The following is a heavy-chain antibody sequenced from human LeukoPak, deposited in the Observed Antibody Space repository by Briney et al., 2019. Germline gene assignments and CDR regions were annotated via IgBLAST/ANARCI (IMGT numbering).Heavy chain of an antibody. J-gene: IGHJ4*02. Sequence: GRSLRLSCTASGFTFGDYAMSWVRQAPGKGLECVALIRSKAYSGATEYAASVKGRFTISRDDSKSIAYLQMNSLKTEDTAVYYCARLRCSGGSCRNGPIYYFDYWGQGTLVTVSS. CDR3: ARLRCSGGSCRNGPIYYFDY. CDR1: GFTFGDYA. V-gene: IGHV3-49*04. CDR2: IRSKAYSGAT. D-gene: IGHD2-15*01.